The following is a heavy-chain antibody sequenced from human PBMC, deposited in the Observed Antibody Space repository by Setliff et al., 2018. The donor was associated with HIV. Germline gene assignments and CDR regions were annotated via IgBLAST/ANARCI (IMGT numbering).Heavy chain of an antibody. CDR3: ARGPTRFYFDY. Sequence: PSETLSLTCSVSGGSLSSGSHYCTWLRQAAGKGLEWIGHFYTSGTTNYNPSLESRVTISVDTSKNQFSLKLSSVTAADAAVYYCARGPTRFYFDYWGQGTLVTVSS. CDR2: FYTSGTT. D-gene: IGHD1-1*01. J-gene: IGHJ4*02. V-gene: IGHV4-61*09. CDR1: GGSLSSGSHY.